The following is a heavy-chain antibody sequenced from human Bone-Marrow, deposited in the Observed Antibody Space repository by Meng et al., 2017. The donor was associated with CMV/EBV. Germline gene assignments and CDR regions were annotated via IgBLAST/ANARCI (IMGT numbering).Heavy chain of an antibody. CDR3: ARAGGRVDY. CDR2: INHSGST. D-gene: IGHD4-23*01. Sequence: GSLRLSCAVYGGSFSGYYWSWIRQPPGKGLEWIGEINHSGSTNYNPSLKSRVTISVDTSKNQFSLKLSSVTAADTAVYYCARAGGRVDYWGQGNLVTVSS. J-gene: IGHJ4*02. CDR1: GGSFSGYY. V-gene: IGHV4-34*01.